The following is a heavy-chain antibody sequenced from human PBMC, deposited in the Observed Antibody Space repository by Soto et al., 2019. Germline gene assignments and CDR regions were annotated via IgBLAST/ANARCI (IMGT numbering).Heavy chain of an antibody. CDR3: ARDGPEACSSTSCYWNWFDP. CDR2: INSDGSST. Sequence: EVQLVESGGGLVQPGGSLRLSCAASGFTFSSYWMHWVRQAPGKGLVWVSRINSDGSSTSYADSVKGRFTISRDNAKNTLYLQMTSLRAEDTAVYYCARDGPEACSSTSCYWNWFDPWGQGTLVTVSS. D-gene: IGHD2-2*01. J-gene: IGHJ5*02. V-gene: IGHV3-74*01. CDR1: GFTFSSYW.